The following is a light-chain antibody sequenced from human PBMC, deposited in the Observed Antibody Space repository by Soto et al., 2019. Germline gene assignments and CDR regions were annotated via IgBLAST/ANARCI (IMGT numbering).Light chain of an antibody. J-gene: IGKJ2*03. Sequence: EIVLTQSPATLSLSPGERATLSCRASQSVSSYLAWYQQKPGQAPRLLIYDASNRAHGIPARFSGSGTGTDFTLTISGLEPEDFAIYYCQQRSNWPPYSFGQGTKLEIK. CDR2: DAS. V-gene: IGKV3-11*01. CDR3: QQRSNWPPYS. CDR1: QSVSSY.